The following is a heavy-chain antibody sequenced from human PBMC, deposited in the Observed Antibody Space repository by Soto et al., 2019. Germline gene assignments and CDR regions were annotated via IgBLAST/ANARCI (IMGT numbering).Heavy chain of an antibody. V-gene: IGHV1-69*13. J-gene: IGHJ6*02. Sequence: SVKVSCKTSGGTFSSYAISWVRQAPGQGLEWMGGIIPIFGTANYAQKFQGRVTITADESTSTAYMELSSLRSEDTAVYYCAREHVEMATVLGPDPWGQGTLVTVSSGKKPAVYYCARGGYCSGGSCYIMDYYGMDVWGQGTTVTV. CDR1: GGTFSSYA. CDR2: IIPIFGTA. D-gene: IGHD2-15*01. CDR3: AREHVEMATVLGPDPWGQGTLVTVSSGKKPAVYYCARGGYCSGGSCYIMDYYGMDV.